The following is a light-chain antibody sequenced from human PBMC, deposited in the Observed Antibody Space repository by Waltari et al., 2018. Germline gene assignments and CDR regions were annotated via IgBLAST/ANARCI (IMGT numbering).Light chain of an antibody. V-gene: IGLV1-44*01. CDR2: SNY. J-gene: IGLJ3*02. CDR3: ATWDDKLNGVL. CDR1: RSNIRVQY. Sequence: QSALTQRPSLSGTPGQGVTISCSGPRSNIRVQYVNWYQQFPGTAPKLLIYSNYRRPSGVPERFSGSKSGISASLAISGLQSEDEADYYCATWDDKLNGVLFGGGTKLTVL.